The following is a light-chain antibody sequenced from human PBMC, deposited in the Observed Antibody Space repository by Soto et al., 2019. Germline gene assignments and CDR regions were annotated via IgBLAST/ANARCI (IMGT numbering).Light chain of an antibody. Sequence: QSLLTQPSSASGTPGQRVTISCSGSSSNIGSHPVNWYQQLPGTSPKLLIYSNGQRPSGVPDRFSGSKSGTSASLAISGLQSEDEADYYCAAWDDSMNGPSLDFAIGTKVTVL. CDR1: SSNIGSHP. CDR3: AAWDDSMNGPSLD. J-gene: IGLJ1*01. CDR2: SNG. V-gene: IGLV1-44*01.